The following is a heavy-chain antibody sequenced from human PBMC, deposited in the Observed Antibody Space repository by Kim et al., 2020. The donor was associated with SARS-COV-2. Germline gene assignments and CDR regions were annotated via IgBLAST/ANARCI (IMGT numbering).Heavy chain of an antibody. CDR3: VRGAIFATYYFDY. J-gene: IGHJ4*02. D-gene: IGHD3-3*01. CDR2: IYHSGST. V-gene: IGHV4-4*02. CDR1: GGSISSSNW. Sequence: SETLSLTCAVSGGSISSSNWWSWVREPPGEGLEWIGEIYHSGSTNYNPSLKSRVTISVDKSKNQFSLKLSSVTAADTAVYYCVRGAIFATYYFDYWGQGTLVTVSS.